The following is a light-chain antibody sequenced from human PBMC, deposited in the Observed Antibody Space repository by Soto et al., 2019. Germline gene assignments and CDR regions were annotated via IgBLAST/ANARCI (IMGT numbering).Light chain of an antibody. V-gene: IGKV3-20*01. J-gene: IGKJ1*01. CDR1: QSVTSDY. CDR2: GAS. CDR3: QHYGHALWA. Sequence: EIVTTQSPATLSVSPGERATLSCRASQSVTSDYLAWYPQKPGQSPRVLMSGASRRDTGVPDRFSGSGAGTECTLTISRLEPEDFAVDYCQHYGHALWAFGQGTKVDIK.